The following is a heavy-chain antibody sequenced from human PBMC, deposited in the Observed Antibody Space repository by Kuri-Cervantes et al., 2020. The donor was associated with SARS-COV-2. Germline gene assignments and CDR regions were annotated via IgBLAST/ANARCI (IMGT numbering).Heavy chain of an antibody. J-gene: IGHJ3*02. D-gene: IGHD2/OR15-2a*01. Sequence: SETLSLTCTVSGGSISSHYWSWIRQPPGKGLEWIGYIYYSGSTNYNPSLKSRVTISVDTSKNQFSLKLSSVTAADTAVYYCARRGALSAFDIWGQGTMVTVSS. CDR1: GGSISSHY. V-gene: IGHV4-59*08. CDR3: ARRGALSAFDI. CDR2: IYYSGST.